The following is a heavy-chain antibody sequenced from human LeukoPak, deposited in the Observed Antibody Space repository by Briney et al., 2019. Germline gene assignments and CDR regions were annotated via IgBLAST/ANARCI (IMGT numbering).Heavy chain of an antibody. CDR2: IYSSGST. Sequence: SETLSLTCTVSGGSISSYYWSWIRQPAGKGLEWIGRIYSSGSTNYNPSLKSRVTISVDTSKNQFSLKLSSVTAADTAVYYCARDYRYSSGGGGYFQHWGQGTLVTVSS. D-gene: IGHD6-19*01. CDR1: GGSISSYY. V-gene: IGHV4-4*07. J-gene: IGHJ1*01. CDR3: ARDYRYSSGGGGYFQH.